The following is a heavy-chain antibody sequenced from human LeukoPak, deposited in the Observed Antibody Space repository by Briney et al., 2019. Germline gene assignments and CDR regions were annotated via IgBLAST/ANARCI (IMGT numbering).Heavy chain of an antibody. CDR2: INHSGST. V-gene: IGHV4-34*01. D-gene: IGHD6-13*01. CDR1: VGSFSGYY. Sequence: SETLSLTCAVYVGSFSGYYWSWIRQPPGKGLEWIGEINHSGSTNYNPSLKSRVTISVDTSKNQFSLKLSSVTAADTAVYYCARGSGIAAAGTYYFDYWGQGTLVTVSS. J-gene: IGHJ4*02. CDR3: ARGSGIAAAGTYYFDY.